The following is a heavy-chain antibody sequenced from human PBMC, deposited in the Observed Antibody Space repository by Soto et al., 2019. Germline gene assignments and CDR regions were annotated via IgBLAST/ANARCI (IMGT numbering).Heavy chain of an antibody. J-gene: IGHJ5*02. V-gene: IGHV4-59*08. CDR1: GGSINNYY. CDR3: AEHRYCYINTCYSRYIDP. D-gene: IGHD2-15*01. Sequence: PSETLSLTCTVSGGSINNYYWSWIRQPPGKGLEWIGYIYYSGRTSYNPSLKSRVTISVDTSKNQFSLKLSSVTAADTAVYYCAEHRYCYINTCYSRYIDPWYPGTLVTRFS. CDR2: IYYSGRT.